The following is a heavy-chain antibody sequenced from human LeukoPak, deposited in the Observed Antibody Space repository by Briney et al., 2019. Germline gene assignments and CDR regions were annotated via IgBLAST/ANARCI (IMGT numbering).Heavy chain of an antibody. V-gene: IGHV3-23*01. CDR1: GFTMRTYG. J-gene: IGHJ4*02. CDR3: AKDPYSSSWYVDY. CDR2: TPSGGDNT. Sequence: GGSLRLSCAAPGFTMRTYGMSWVRQAPGKGLEWVSGTPSGGDNTYYADSVKGRFTISRDNSKNTLYLQMNSLRAEDTAVYYCAKDPYSSSWYVDYWGQGTLVTVSS. D-gene: IGHD6-13*01.